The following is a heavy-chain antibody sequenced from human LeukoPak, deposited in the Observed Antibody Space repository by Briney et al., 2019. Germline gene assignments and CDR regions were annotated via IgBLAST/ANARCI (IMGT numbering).Heavy chain of an antibody. D-gene: IGHD6-6*01. CDR3: ARHLEYSSSGGSFDY. V-gene: IGHV5-51*01. CDR1: GYRFTSYW. Sequence: GESLKISCKGSGYRFTSYWIGWVRQMPGKGLEWMGIIYPGDSDTRYSPSFQGQVTISADKSISTAYLQWSSLKASDTAMYYCARHLEYSSSGGSFDYWGQGTLVTVSS. CDR2: IYPGDSDT. J-gene: IGHJ4*02.